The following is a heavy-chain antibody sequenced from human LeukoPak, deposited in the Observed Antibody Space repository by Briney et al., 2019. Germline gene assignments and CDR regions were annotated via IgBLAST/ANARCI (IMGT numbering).Heavy chain of an antibody. Sequence: GRSLRLSCAASGFTFDDYAMHWVRQAPGKGLEWVSGISWNSGSIGYADSVKGRFTISRDNARNALYMQMNSLRAEDTAVYYCARVLWFGIGYYYMDVWGKGTTVTVSS. CDR3: ARVLWFGIGYYYMDV. V-gene: IGHV3-9*01. D-gene: IGHD3-10*01. CDR1: GFTFDDYA. J-gene: IGHJ6*03. CDR2: ISWNSGSI.